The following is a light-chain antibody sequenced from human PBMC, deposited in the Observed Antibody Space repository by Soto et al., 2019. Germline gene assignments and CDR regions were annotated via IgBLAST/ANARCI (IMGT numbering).Light chain of an antibody. CDR3: QHYGSSMWT. Sequence: EIVLTQSPGTLSLSPGERATLSCRASQGVSSNHLAWYQKKPGQAPRLLIYGASYRATGIPDRFRGSGSGTDFTLTISRLEPEDFEVYYCQHYGSSMWTFGQGTKVEIK. J-gene: IGKJ1*01. CDR1: QGVSSNH. CDR2: GAS. V-gene: IGKV3-20*01.